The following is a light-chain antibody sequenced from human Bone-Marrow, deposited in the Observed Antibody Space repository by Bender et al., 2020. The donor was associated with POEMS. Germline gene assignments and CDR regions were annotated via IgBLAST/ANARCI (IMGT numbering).Light chain of an antibody. V-gene: IGLV3-25*03. CDR3: QSADSSGTSFWI. Sequence: SYELTQPPSVSVSPGQTARITCSGDALPKKYAYWYQQKSGQAPVLVIYDDNKRPSGIPERFSGSGSGTTVTLTIVGVQPEDEADYYCQSADSSGTSFWIFGGGTKLTVL. J-gene: IGLJ3*02. CDR2: DDN. CDR1: ALPKKY.